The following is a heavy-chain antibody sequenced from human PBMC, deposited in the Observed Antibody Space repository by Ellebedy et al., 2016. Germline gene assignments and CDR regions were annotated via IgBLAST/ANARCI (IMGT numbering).Heavy chain of an antibody. V-gene: IGHV1-2*02. CDR3: ARFDSSGYFGHY. Sequence: ASVKVSXKASGYTFTAYYMHWVRQAPGQGLEWMGWINPNSGGTNYAQKFQGRVTMTRDTSISTAYMELSRLRSDDTAVYYCARFDSSGYFGHYWGQGTLVTVSS. D-gene: IGHD3-22*01. CDR1: GYTFTAYY. CDR2: INPNSGGT. J-gene: IGHJ4*02.